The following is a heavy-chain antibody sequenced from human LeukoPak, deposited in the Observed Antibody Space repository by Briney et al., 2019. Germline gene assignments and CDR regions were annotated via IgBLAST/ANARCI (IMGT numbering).Heavy chain of an antibody. CDR1: GFTFRRNA. D-gene: IGHD2-15*01. CDR2: IKQDGSEV. J-gene: IGHJ3*02. Sequence: GGSLRLSCAASGFTFRRNAMTWVRQAPGKGLEWVTNIKQDGSEVYYVDSVKGRFTISRDNAQNSLYLQMNSLRVEDTAVYYYARGGGIWGQGTMVTVSS. CDR3: ARGGGI. V-gene: IGHV3-7*01.